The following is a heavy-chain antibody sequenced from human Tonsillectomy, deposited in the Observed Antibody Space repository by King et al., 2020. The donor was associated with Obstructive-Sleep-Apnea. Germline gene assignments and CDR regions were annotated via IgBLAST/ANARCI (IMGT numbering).Heavy chain of an antibody. V-gene: IGHV3-74*01. CDR3: TTLTSFSSTNV. J-gene: IGHJ6*02. CDR2: INPDGSST. CDR1: AFTFSTYW. D-gene: IGHD2/OR15-2a*01. Sequence: VQLVESGGGLVQPGGSLRLSCAASAFTFSTYWMYWVRQVPGKGLVWVSRINPDGSSTAYADCVEGRFAISRDNAKNTLFLQMDSLRAEDTAVYYCTTLTSFSSTNVWGQGTTVTVSS.